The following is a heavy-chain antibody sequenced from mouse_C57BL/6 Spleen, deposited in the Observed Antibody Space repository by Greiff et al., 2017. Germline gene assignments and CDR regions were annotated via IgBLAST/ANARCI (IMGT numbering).Heavy chain of an antibody. CDR2: INPGSGGT. CDR3: ARSLTTVYAMDY. D-gene: IGHD1-1*01. Sequence: QVQLKESGAELVRPGTSVKVSCKASGYAFTNYLIAWVKQRPGQGLEWIGVINPGSGGTNYNEKFKGKATLTADKSSSTAYMQLSSLTSEDSAVYFCARSLTTVYAMDYWGQGTSVTVSS. J-gene: IGHJ4*01. CDR1: GYAFTNYL. V-gene: IGHV1-54*01.